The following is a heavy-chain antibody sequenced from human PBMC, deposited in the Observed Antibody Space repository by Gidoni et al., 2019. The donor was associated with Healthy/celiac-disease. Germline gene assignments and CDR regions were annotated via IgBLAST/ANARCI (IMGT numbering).Heavy chain of an antibody. D-gene: IGHD6-13*01. CDR3: TTGGIARHPGIAGN. Sequence: EVQLVESGGGLVKHGGSLRLPCAASGFTFINAWMSWVRQAPGKGLEWVGRIKSKTDGGTTDYVAPVKGRFTISRDDSKNTLYLQMNSLKTEDTAVYYCTTGGIARHPGIAGNWGQGTLVTVSS. CDR2: IKSKTDGGTT. J-gene: IGHJ4*02. CDR1: GFTFINAW. V-gene: IGHV3-15*01.